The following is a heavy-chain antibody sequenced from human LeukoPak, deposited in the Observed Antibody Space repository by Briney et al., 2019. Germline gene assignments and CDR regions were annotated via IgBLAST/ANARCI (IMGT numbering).Heavy chain of an antibody. CDR1: GGSFSGYY. V-gene: IGHV4-34*01. CDR3: ARALGNTAMVFPPP. J-gene: IGHJ5*02. CDR2: INHSGST. Sequence: SETLSLTCAVYGGSFSGYYWSWIRQPPGKGLEWIGEINHSGSTNYNPSLKSRVTISVDTSKNQFSLKLSSVTAADTAVYYCARALGNTAMVFPPPWGQGTLVTVSS. D-gene: IGHD5-18*01.